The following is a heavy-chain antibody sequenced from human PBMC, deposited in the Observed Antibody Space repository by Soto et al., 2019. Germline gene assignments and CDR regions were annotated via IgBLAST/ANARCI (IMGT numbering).Heavy chain of an antibody. CDR1: VCTFSSYA. Sequence: GASVKVSCKASVCTFSSYAISWVRQAPGQGLEWMGGIIPIFGTANYAQKFQGRVTITADESTSTAYMELSSLRSEDTAVYYCARANCSGGSCYSHYYYGMDVWGQGTTVTVSS. J-gene: IGHJ6*02. D-gene: IGHD2-15*01. CDR3: ARANCSGGSCYSHYYYGMDV. V-gene: IGHV1-69*13. CDR2: IIPIFGTA.